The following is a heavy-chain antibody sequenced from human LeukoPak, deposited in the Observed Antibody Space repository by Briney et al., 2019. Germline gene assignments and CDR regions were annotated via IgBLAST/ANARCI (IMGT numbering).Heavy chain of an antibody. CDR2: ISADGGST. Sequence: GGSLRLSCVASGLNFDDSAMHWVRQDTGKGLEWVSLISADGGSTFSADSVKGRFSISRDNSKNSLYLQMNSLRSEDTAMYYCAKESGKFDYWGQGTLVAVSS. CDR1: GLNFDDSA. CDR3: AKESGKFDY. V-gene: IGHV3-43*02. J-gene: IGHJ4*02.